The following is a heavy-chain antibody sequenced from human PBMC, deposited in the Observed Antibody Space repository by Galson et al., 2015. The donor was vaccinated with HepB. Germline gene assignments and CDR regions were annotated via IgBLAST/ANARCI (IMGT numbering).Heavy chain of an antibody. CDR1: GFTVSSNY. Sequence: SLRLSCAASGFTVSSNYMSWVRQAPGKGLEWVSVIYSGGSTYYADSVKGRFTISRDNSKNTLYLQMNSLRAEDTAVYYCARAMVRGVKGPYYFDYWGQGTLVTVSS. J-gene: IGHJ4*02. D-gene: IGHD3-10*01. CDR2: IYSGGST. V-gene: IGHV3-53*01. CDR3: ARAMVRGVKGPYYFDY.